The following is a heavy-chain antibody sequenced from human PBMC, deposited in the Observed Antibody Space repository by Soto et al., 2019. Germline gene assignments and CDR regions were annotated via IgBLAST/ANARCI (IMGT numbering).Heavy chain of an antibody. J-gene: IGHJ4*02. D-gene: IGHD2-8*01. Sequence: PGESLKISCKGSGYSFTSYWISWVRQMPGKGLEWMGRIDPSDSYTNYSPSFQGHVTISADKSISTAYLQWSSLKASDTAMYYCARLVCTNGVCYFDYGGQGPLVTVPS. CDR1: GYSFTSYW. CDR3: ARLVCTNGVCYFDY. V-gene: IGHV5-10-1*01. CDR2: IDPSDSYT.